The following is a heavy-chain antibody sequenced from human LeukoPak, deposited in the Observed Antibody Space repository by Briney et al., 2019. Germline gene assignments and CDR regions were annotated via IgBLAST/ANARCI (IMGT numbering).Heavy chain of an antibody. J-gene: IGHJ4*02. CDR1: GFTFSNYG. CDR3: AKDIDYGGAN. V-gene: IGHV3-30*18. CDR2: ISYDGNNK. Sequence: PGGSLRLSCAASGFTFSNYGMHWVRQAPGKGLEWVALISYDGNNKYYSDSMKDRFTISRDNSKNTLYLQMNSLRAEDTAVYYCAKDIDYGGANWGQGTLVIVSS. D-gene: IGHD4-23*01.